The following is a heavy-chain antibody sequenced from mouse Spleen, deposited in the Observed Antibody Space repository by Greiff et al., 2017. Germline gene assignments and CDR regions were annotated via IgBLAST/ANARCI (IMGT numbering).Heavy chain of an antibody. J-gene: IGHJ3*01. Sequence: QVHVKQSGTELVKPGASVKLSCKASGYTFTSYWMHWVKQRPGQGLEWIGNINPSNGGTNYNEKFKSKATLTVDKSSSTAYMQLSSLTSEDSAVYYCARWALTGAWFAYWGQGTLVTVSA. D-gene: IGHD4-1*01. CDR2: INPSNGGT. CDR1: GYTFTSYW. V-gene: IGHV1-53*01. CDR3: ARWALTGAWFAY.